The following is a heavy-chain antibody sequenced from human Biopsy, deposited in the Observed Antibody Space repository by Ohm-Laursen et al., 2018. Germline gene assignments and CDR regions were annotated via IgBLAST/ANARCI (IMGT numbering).Heavy chain of an antibody. CDR1: GGSIGNFF. D-gene: IGHD5-12*01. J-gene: IGHJ3*02. CDR3: AGRPWPNAFDI. CDR2: IYYSGST. Sequence: SETLSLTCTVSGGSIGNFFWSWIRQPPGKGLGWIGYIYYSGSTNYNPSLKSRVTISVDTSRNQFSLKLSSVTAADTAVYYCAGRPWPNAFDIWGQGTMVTVSS. V-gene: IGHV4-59*01.